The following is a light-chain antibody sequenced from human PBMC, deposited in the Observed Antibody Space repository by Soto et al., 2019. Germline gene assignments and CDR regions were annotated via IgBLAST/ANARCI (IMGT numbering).Light chain of an antibody. J-gene: IGKJ1*01. CDR3: QQYDVYSPWM. CDR2: KAS. CDR1: QSVSRW. V-gene: IGKV1-5*03. Sequence: DIQMTQSPPTLSASVGDRVTITCRASQSVSRWLAWYKQKPGEAPKLLIYKASNLESGVSSRFSGSGSGTEFTLTISSLQPDDSATYYCQQYDVYSPWMFGQGTKVDIK.